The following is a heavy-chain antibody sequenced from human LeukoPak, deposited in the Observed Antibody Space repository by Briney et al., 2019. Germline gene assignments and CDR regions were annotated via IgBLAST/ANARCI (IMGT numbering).Heavy chain of an antibody. D-gene: IGHD5-18*01. CDR2: INHSGST. V-gene: IGHV4-34*01. Sequence: SETLSLTCAVYGGSFSGYYWSWIRQPPGKGLEWIGEINHSGSTNYNPSLKSRVTISVDTSKNQFSLKLSSVTAADTAVYYCARKRDTAMAKRNWFDPWGQGTLVTVSS. J-gene: IGHJ5*02. CDR1: GGSFSGYY. CDR3: ARKRDTAMAKRNWFDP.